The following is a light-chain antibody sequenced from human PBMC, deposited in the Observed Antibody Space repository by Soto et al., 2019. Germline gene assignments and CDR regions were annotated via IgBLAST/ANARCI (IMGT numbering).Light chain of an antibody. CDR2: DVS. CDR3: TSYTSSSTLDV. Sequence: QSVLTQPASVPGSPGQSITISCTGTSSDVGGYNYVSWYQQHPGKAPKLMIYDVSNRPSGVSNRFSGSKSGNTASLTISGLQAEDEADYYCTSYTSSSTLDVFGTGNMVTDL. J-gene: IGLJ1*01. CDR1: SSDVGGYNY. V-gene: IGLV2-14*01.